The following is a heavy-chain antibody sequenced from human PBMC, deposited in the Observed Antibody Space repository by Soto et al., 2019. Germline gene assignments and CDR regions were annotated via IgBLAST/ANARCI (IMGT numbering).Heavy chain of an antibody. J-gene: IGHJ5*02. Sequence: GASVKVSCKASGYTFTSYDINWVRQATGQGLEWMGWMNPNSGNTGYAQKFQGRATMTRNTSISTAYMELSSLRSEDTAVYYCARCYGSGSYCNWFDPWGQGNLVTVSS. V-gene: IGHV1-8*01. CDR3: ARCYGSGSYCNWFDP. CDR2: MNPNSGNT. D-gene: IGHD3-10*01. CDR1: GYTFTSYD.